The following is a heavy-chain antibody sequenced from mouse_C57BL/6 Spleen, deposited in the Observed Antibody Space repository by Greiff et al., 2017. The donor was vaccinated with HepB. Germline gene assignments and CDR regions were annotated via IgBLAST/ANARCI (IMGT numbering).Heavy chain of an antibody. CDR2: IDPSDSYT. J-gene: IGHJ3*01. D-gene: IGHD1-1*01. V-gene: IGHV1-50*01. CDR1: GYTFTSYW. Sequence: VQLQQPGAELVKPGASVKLSCKASGYTFTSYWMQWVKQRPGQGLEWIGEIDPSDSYTNYNQKFKGKATLTVDTSSSTAYMPLSSLTSEDSAVYYCARSGGSSSSWFAYWGQGTLVTVSA. CDR3: ARSGGSSSSWFAY.